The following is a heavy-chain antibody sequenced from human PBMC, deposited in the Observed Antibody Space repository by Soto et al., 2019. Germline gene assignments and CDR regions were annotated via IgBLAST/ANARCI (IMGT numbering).Heavy chain of an antibody. V-gene: IGHV4-30-2*01. D-gene: IGHD4-17*01. J-gene: IGHJ3*02. CDR1: GGSISSGGYS. CDR3: ATMTTLTTRAIDI. CDR2: IYHSGST. Sequence: QLQLQESGSGLVKPSQTLSLTCAVAGGSISSGGYSWNWIRQPPGKGLEWIGYIYHSGSTYYNPSLKSRVTISLDRSKDQFSLKLSSATAADTAVYYCATMTTLTTRAIDIWGQGTMVTVSS.